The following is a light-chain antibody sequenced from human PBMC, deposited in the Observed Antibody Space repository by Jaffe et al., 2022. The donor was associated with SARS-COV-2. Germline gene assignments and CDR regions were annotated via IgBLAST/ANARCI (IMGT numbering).Light chain of an antibody. CDR2: GAS. J-gene: IGKJ4*01. V-gene: IGKV3-15*01. Sequence: EKVMTQSPDTLSVSPGERATLSCRASQSVSSDLAWYQQKPGQAPRLLIYGASTRATGIPARFSGSGSGTEFTLTISSLQSEDFAVYYCQQYNSWPLTFGGGTKVEIK. CDR3: QQYNSWPLT. CDR1: QSVSSD.